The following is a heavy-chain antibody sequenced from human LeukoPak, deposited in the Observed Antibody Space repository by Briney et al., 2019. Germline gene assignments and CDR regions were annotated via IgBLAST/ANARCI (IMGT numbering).Heavy chain of an antibody. CDR3: ARIGYSSSSFDY. D-gene: IGHD6-6*01. Sequence: GGSLRLSCAASGFTFNNYWMSWVRQAPGKGLEWVANIKQDGSENYYVDSLKGRFTISRDNAETSLYLHMNSLRAEDTAVYYCARIGYSSSSFDYWGQGTLVTVSS. CDR2: IKQDGSEN. V-gene: IGHV3-7*01. J-gene: IGHJ4*02. CDR1: GFTFNNYW.